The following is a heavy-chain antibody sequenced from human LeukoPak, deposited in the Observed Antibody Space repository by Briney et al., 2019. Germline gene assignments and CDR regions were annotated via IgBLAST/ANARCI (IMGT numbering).Heavy chain of an antibody. D-gene: IGHD5-12*01. CDR2: ISFDGSNK. V-gene: IGHV3-30*18. Sequence: PGGSLRLSCAASGFTFSSYGIHWVRQAPGKGLEWVAVISFDGSNKFYADSVKGRFTISRENSESTVYLQMNSLRAEDTAVYYCAKGRRSGYDLEFDYWGQGTLVTVSS. CDR3: AKGRRSGYDLEFDY. J-gene: IGHJ4*02. CDR1: GFTFSSYG.